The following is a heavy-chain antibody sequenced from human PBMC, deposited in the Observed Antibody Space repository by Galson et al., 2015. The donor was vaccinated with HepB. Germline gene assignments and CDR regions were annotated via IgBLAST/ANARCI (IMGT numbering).Heavy chain of an antibody. CDR3: ARGGGVVFDWYFDL. V-gene: IGHV3-30-3*01. CDR2: ISYDGSNE. Sequence: SLRLSCAASGFTFSSYAMHWVRQAPGKGLEWVAVISYDGSNEYYADSVKGRFTISRDNSKNTLYLQMNSLRAEDTAVYYCARGGGVVFDWYFDLWGRGTLVTVSS. D-gene: IGHD2-21*01. CDR1: GFTFSSYA. J-gene: IGHJ2*01.